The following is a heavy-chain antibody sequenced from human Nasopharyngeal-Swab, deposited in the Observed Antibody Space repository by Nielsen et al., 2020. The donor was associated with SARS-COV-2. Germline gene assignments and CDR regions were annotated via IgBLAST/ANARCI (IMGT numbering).Heavy chain of an antibody. D-gene: IGHD4-11*01. Sequence: GGSLRLSCAASGFTFSSYSMNWVRQAPGKGLEWVSSISSSSSYIYYADSVKGRFTISRDNAKNSLYLQMNSLRAEDTAVYYCARVGYSNYGEGFDYWGQGTQVTVSS. J-gene: IGHJ4*02. CDR3: ARVGYSNYGEGFDY. CDR1: GFTFSSYS. CDR2: ISSSSSYI. V-gene: IGHV3-21*01.